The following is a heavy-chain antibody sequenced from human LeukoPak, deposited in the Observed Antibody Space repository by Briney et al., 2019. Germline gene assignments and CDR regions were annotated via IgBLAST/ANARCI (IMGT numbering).Heavy chain of an antibody. V-gene: IGHV3-23*01. J-gene: IGHJ5*02. CDR1: GFTFSSHA. CDR2: ISCSGGTT. D-gene: IGHD3-10*01. Sequence: GGSVRLSCAASGFTFSSHAMSWVRQAPGKGLEWVSAISCSGGTTYYADSVKGRFTISRDNSKNTLYLQMNSLRAEDTAVYYCAKLPMVRGVTNWFDPWGQGTLVTVSS. CDR3: AKLPMVRGVTNWFDP.